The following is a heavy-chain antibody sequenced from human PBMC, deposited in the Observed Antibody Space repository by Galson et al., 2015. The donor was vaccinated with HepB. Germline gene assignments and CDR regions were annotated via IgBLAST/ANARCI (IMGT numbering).Heavy chain of an antibody. J-gene: IGHJ4*02. D-gene: IGHD3-22*01. V-gene: IGHV3-30*04. CDR1: GFTFSSYA. CDR3: PSENASKNN. Sequence: SLRLSCVASGFTFSSYAMHWVRQAPGKGLEWVAVISYDGSNKYYADSVKGQFTISRDNSKNTLNLQINSLEAEDTAVYYCPSENASKNNWGQGTLVTVSS. CDR2: ISYDGSNK.